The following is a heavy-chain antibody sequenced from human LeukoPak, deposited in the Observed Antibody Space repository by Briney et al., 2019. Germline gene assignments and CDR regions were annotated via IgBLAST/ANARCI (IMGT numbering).Heavy chain of an antibody. V-gene: IGHV3-48*01. CDR1: GGSISSSN. CDR2: ISSSSSTI. D-gene: IGHD3-22*01. Sequence: ETLSLTCAVSGGSISSSNWWSWVRQPPGKGLEWVSYISSSSSTIYYADSVKGRFTISRDNAKNSLYLQMNSLRAEDTAVYYCARGGYYDSSGSSDYWGQGTLATVSS. J-gene: IGHJ4*02. CDR3: ARGGYYDSSGSSDY.